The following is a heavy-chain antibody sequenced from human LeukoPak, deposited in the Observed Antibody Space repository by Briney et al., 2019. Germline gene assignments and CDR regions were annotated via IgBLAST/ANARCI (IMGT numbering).Heavy chain of an antibody. Sequence: GGSLRLSCAASGFTFSSYAMSWVRQAPGKGLEWVSAISGSGGSTYYADSVKGRFTISRDNSKNTLYLQMNSLRAEDTAVYYCAKCDGGRYYYYYGMDVWGQGTTVTVSS. CDR1: GFTFSSYA. J-gene: IGHJ6*02. CDR3: AKCDGGRYYYYYGMDV. V-gene: IGHV3-23*01. CDR2: ISGSGGST. D-gene: IGHD2-15*01.